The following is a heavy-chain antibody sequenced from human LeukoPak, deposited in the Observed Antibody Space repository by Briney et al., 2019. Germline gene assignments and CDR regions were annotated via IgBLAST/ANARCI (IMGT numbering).Heavy chain of an antibody. CDR3: ARDPITPFFVEGVVAATPYFDY. CDR1: GFTFSSYG. D-gene: IGHD2-15*01. J-gene: IGHJ4*02. V-gene: IGHV3-33*01. CDR2: IWYDGSNK. Sequence: PGRSLRLSCAASGFTFSSYGMHWVRQAPGKGLEWVAVIWYDGSNKYYADSVKGRFTISRDNSKNTLYLQMNSLRAEDTAVYYCARDPITPFFVEGVVAATPYFDYWGQGTLVTVSS.